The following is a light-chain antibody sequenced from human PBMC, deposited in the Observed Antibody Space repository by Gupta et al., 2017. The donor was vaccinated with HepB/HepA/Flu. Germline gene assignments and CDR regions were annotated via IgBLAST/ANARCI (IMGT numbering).Light chain of an antibody. Sequence: EIVSTQCEATQILSPGERATLTCRASQSIISYLAWYQQKPGQAPRLLIYDASTRATGIPTRFSGGWFGTDFALTISYLEPEDFAVYYCQQRSSWPRTFGQGTKVEIK. CDR1: QSIISY. V-gene: IGKV3-11*01. CDR2: DAS. CDR3: QQRSSWPRT. J-gene: IGKJ1*01.